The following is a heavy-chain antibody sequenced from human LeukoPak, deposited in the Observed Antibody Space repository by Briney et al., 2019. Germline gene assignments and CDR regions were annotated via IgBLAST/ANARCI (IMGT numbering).Heavy chain of an antibody. CDR1: GASISSYN. J-gene: IGHJ3*02. V-gene: IGHV4-59*08. D-gene: IGHD3-10*01. CDR3: ARHGGATMVRGVLVDAFDI. CDR2: IFYSGST. Sequence: SETLSLTCTVSGASISSYNWSWIRKPPGKGLEWIGYIFYSGSTNYNPSLKSRVTISVDMSKNQFSLKLRSVTAADTAVYYCARHGGATMVRGVLVDAFDIWGQGTMVTVSS.